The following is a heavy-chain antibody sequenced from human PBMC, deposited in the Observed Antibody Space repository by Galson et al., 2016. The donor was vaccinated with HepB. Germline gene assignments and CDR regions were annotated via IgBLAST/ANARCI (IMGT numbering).Heavy chain of an antibody. Sequence: SVKVSCKASGYTFTSHAMNWVRQAPGQGLEWMGWINTNNGIPTYAQGFTGRFVFSLDTSVSTAYLQISSLKAEDTAVYYCAREKSSSDWYIIGWFDPWGQGTLVTVFS. CDR3: AREKSSSDWYIIGWFDP. V-gene: IGHV7-4-1*02. CDR1: GYTFTSHA. J-gene: IGHJ5*02. CDR2: INTNNGIP. D-gene: IGHD6-19*01.